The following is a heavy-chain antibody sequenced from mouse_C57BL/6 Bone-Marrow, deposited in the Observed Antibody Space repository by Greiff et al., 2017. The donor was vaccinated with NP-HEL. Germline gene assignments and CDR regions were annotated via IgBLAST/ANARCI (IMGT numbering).Heavy chain of an antibody. CDR1: GYSITSGYY. Sequence: EVQRVESGPGLVKPSQSLSLTCSVTGYSITSGYYWNWIRQFPGNKLEWMGYISYDGSNNYNPSLKNRISITRDTSKNQFFLKLNSVTTEDTATYYCASHYYGPSWGFAYWGQGTLVTVSA. D-gene: IGHD1-1*01. CDR2: ISYDGSN. J-gene: IGHJ3*01. CDR3: ASHYYGPSWGFAY. V-gene: IGHV3-6*01.